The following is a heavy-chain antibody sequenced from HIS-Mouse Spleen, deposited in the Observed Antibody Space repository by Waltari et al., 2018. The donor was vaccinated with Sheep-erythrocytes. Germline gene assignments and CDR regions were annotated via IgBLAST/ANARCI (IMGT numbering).Heavy chain of an antibody. CDR3: AQTGATTPHFDY. CDR2: IIPIPGIA. V-gene: IGHV1-69*04. J-gene: IGHJ4*02. D-gene: IGHD1-26*01. Sequence: QVQLVQSGAEVKKPGSSVKVSCKASGGTFSSYAISWVRQAPGQGLEWMGRIIPIPGIANYAQKFQGIATITADESTSTAYMELSSLRSEDTAVYYCAQTGATTPHFDYWGQGTLVTVSS. CDR1: GGTFSSYA.